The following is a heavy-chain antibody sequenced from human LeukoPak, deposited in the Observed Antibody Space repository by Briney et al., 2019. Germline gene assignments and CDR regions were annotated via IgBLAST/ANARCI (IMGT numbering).Heavy chain of an antibody. V-gene: IGHV4-34*01. CDR1: GESMIGHY. Sequence: SETLSLTCAVYGESMIGHYWTWIRQPPGKRLEWIGEIHHSGGTNSNPSLKNRLTMSIDMSKNQFSLKLKSVTAADTADYYCARATASGSGRAYDHWAQGNLVPVSS. D-gene: IGHD3-10*01. CDR3: ARATASGSGRAYDH. CDR2: IHHSGGT. J-gene: IGHJ4*02.